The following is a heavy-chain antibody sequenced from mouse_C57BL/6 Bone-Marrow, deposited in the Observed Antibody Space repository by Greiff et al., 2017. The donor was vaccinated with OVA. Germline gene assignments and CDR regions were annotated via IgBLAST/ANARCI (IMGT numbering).Heavy chain of an antibody. Sequence: QVQLQQSGPELVKPGASVKISCKASGYAFSSSWMNWVKQRPGKGLEWIGRIYPGDGDTNYNGKFKGKATLTADKSSSTAYMQLSSLTSEDSAVYFCAREWHYGSGYVVGYWGQGTTLTFSS. CDR3: AREWHYGSGYVVGY. D-gene: IGHD1-1*01. CDR2: IYPGDGDT. J-gene: IGHJ2*01. CDR1: GYAFSSSW. V-gene: IGHV1-82*01.